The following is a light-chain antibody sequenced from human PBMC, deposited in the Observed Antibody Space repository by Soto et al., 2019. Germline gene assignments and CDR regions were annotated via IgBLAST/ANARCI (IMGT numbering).Light chain of an antibody. V-gene: IGLV2-14*01. Sequence: QSVVTQPASVSGSPGQSITISCTGTSSDVGGSNYVSWYQQLPGKAPKLMIYDVSDRPSGVSNRFSGSKSGNTASLTISGLQAEDEADYYCSSYTSSSLYVFGTGTKVTAL. CDR1: SSDVGGSNY. CDR3: SSYTSSSLYV. J-gene: IGLJ1*01. CDR2: DVS.